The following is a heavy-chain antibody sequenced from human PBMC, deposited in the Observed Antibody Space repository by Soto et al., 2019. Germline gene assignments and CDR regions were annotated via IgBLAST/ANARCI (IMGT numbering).Heavy chain of an antibody. CDR2: INPKSGVT. CDR1: GYSFIGYY. CDR3: ARGDVNWFDP. Sequence: DSVKVSCKASGYSFIGYYMHWVRQAPGQGLEWMGWINPKSGVTNYAQKFQGRVTMTRDTSITTAYMELSSLRSDDTAVYYCARGDVNWFDPWGHGTLVTVCS. V-gene: IGHV1-2*02. J-gene: IGHJ5*02. D-gene: IGHD2-21*02.